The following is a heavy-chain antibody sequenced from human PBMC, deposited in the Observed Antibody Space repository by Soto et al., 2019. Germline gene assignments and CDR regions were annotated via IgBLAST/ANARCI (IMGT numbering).Heavy chain of an antibody. CDR1: GGPFSGYY. CDR2: INHSGST. V-gene: IGHV4-34*01. CDR3: ALSAGGEMGNYFDY. Sequence: SETLSLTCAVYGGPFSGYYWSWIRQPPGRGLEWIGEINHSGSTNYNPSLKSRVTISVDTSKNQFSLKLSSVTAADTAVYYCALSAGGEMGNYFDYWGQGTLVTVSS. D-gene: IGHD3-10*01. J-gene: IGHJ4*02.